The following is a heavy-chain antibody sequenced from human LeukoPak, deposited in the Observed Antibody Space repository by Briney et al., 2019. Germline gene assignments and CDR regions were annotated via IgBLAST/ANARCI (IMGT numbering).Heavy chain of an antibody. Sequence: HPGGSLRLSCAASGFTFSSYAMSWVRQAPGKGLEWVSAISGSGGSTYYADSVKGRFTISRDNSKNTLYLQMNSLRAEDTAVYYCAKDQPSYYYDSSGYYDFDYWGQGTLVTVSS. V-gene: IGHV3-23*01. D-gene: IGHD3-22*01. J-gene: IGHJ4*02. CDR3: AKDQPSYYYDSSGYYDFDY. CDR1: GFTFSSYA. CDR2: ISGSGGST.